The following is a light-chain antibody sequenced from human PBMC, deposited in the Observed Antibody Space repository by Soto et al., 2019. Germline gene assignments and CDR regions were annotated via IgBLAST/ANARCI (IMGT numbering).Light chain of an antibody. CDR1: SSKIGIFY. CDR3: AAWDDSLSGPVV. Sequence: QSVLTQPPSASGTPGQRVTISGSGSSSKIGIFYVYWYQHLPGTAPTVLIQSNNQRTSGVPDRFTGSKSGTSASLAISGLRSEDEGGYCCAAWDDSLSGPVVFCGGTELAV. V-gene: IGLV1-47*02. J-gene: IGLJ3*02. CDR2: SNN.